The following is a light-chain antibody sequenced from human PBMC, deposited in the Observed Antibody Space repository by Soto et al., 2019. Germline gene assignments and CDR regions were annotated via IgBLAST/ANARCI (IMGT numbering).Light chain of an antibody. CDR1: TGAVTSGYY. CDR3: LLYYGGQLGV. Sequence: VVTQEPSLTVSPGGTVTLTCATSTGAVTSGYYPNWFQQKPGQAPRALIYSTNNKYSWTPARFSGSLLGGKAALTLSGVQPEDEADYYCLLYYGGQLGVFGGGTKVTVL. CDR2: STN. V-gene: IGLV7-43*01. J-gene: IGLJ2*01.